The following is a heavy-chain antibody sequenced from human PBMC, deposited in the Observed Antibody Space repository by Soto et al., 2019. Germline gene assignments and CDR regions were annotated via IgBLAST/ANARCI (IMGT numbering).Heavy chain of an antibody. J-gene: IGHJ6*02. CDR1: GYSFTSYW. V-gene: IGHV5-51*01. D-gene: IGHD3-9*01. CDR2: IYPGDSDT. Sequence: PGESLKISCKGSGYSFTSYWSGWVRQMPGKGLGWVGIIYPGDSDTRYSPSFQGQVTISADKSISTAYLQWSSLKASDTAVYYCARLYDILDYGMDVWGQGTTVTVSS. CDR3: ARLYDILDYGMDV.